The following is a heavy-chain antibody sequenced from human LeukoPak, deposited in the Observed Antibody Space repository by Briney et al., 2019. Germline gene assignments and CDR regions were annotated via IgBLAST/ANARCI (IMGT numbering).Heavy chain of an antibody. J-gene: IGHJ5*02. V-gene: IGHV6-1*01. D-gene: IGHD3-10*01. CDR3: AREVYYYGSGSYYNLNWFDP. CDR1: GDSVSSNSAA. Sequence: SQTLSLTCAISGDSVSSNSAAWNWIRQSPSRGLEWLGRTYYRSKWYNDYAVSVKSRITINPDTSKNQFSLQLNSVTPEDTAVYYCAREVYYYGSGSYYNLNWFDPWGQGTLVTVSS. CDR2: TYYRSKWYN.